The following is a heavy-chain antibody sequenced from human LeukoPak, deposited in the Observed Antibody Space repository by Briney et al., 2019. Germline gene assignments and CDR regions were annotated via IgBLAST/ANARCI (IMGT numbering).Heavy chain of an antibody. CDR2: ISGSGGST. CDR1: GFTFSSYA. D-gene: IGHD3-10*01. J-gene: IGHJ6*02. CDR3: ARGGRGDYGSGSYYNYGMDV. V-gene: IGHV3-23*01. Sequence: GGSLRLSCAASGFTFSSYAMSWVRQAPGKGLEWVSAISGSGGSTYYADSVKGRFTISRDNSKNTLYLQMNSLRAEDTAVYYCARGGRGDYGSGSYYNYGMDVWGQGTTVTVSS.